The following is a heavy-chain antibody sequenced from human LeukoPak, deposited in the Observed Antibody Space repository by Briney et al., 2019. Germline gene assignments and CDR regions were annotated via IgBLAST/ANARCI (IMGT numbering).Heavy chain of an antibody. V-gene: IGHV3-66*02. CDR3: ARLEWLLYFYFDY. D-gene: IGHD3-3*01. CDR2: IYSGGST. J-gene: IGHJ4*02. CDR1: GFTVSSNY. Sequence: GGSLRLSCAASGFTVSSNYMSWVRQAPGKGLEWVSVIYSGGSTYYADSVKGRFTISRDNSKNTLYLQINSLRAEDTAVYYCARLEWLLYFYFDYWGQGTLVTVSS.